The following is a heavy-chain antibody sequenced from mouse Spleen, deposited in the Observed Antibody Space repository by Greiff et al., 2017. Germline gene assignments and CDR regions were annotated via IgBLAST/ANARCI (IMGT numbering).Heavy chain of an antibody. Sequence: EVKLMESGGGLVKPGGSLKLSCAASGFTFSSYTMSWVRQTPAKRLEWVATISSGGGNTYYPDSVKGRFTISRDNARNTLYLQMSSLRSEDTAMYYCARQSYGDYGYWGQGTTLTVSS. CDR2: ISSGGGNT. CDR1: GFTFSSYT. V-gene: IGHV5-9*04. D-gene: IGHD2-13*01. CDR3: ARQSYGDYGY. J-gene: IGHJ2*01.